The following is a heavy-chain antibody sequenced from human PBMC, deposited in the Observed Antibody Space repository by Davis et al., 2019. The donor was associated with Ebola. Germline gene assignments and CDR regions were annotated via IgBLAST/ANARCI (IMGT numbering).Heavy chain of an antibody. CDR3: VKDSQKHAFDY. Sequence: PGGSLRLSCAASGFTFSNYWMNWVRQAPGKGLEWIGQIKEDGSQQYYLDSLKGRFTISRDNAKNSLYLQMNSLKIEDTAMYYCVKDSQKHAFDYWGQGTLVTVSS. CDR2: IKEDGSQQ. V-gene: IGHV3-7*03. D-gene: IGHD2-21*01. J-gene: IGHJ4*02. CDR1: GFTFSNYW.